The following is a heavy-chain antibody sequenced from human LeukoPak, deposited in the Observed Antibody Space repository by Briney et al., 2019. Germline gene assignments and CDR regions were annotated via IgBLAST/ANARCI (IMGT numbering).Heavy chain of an antibody. Sequence: GGSLRLSCAASGFTLSNYDIHWVRQATGKGLEWVSAIDTAGDTYYPGSVKGRFTIFRENAKNSLYLQMNSPRAEDTAVYYCEELGITMIGGVWGKGTTVTISS. CDR1: GFTLSNYD. CDR2: IDTAGDT. D-gene: IGHD3-10*02. J-gene: IGHJ6*04. V-gene: IGHV3-13*01. CDR3: EELGITMIGGV.